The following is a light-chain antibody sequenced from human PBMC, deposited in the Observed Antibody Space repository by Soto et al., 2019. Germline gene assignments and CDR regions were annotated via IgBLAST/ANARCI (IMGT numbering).Light chain of an antibody. CDR3: QQRSNWPHSIT. CDR1: QGIRND. CDR2: AAS. J-gene: IGKJ5*01. V-gene: IGKV1-6*01. Sequence: AIQMTQSPSSLSASVGDRVTITCRASQGIRNDLDWFQQKPGKAPKLLIYAASNLQSGVPARFSGSGSGTDFTLTISSLQPEDFAVYYCQQRSNWPHSITFGQGTRLEIK.